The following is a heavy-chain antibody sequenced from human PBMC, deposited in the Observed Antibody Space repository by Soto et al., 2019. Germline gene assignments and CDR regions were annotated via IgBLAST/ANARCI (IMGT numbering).Heavy chain of an antibody. CDR3: ATVDQGY. Sequence: GGSLRLSCAASGFTFSSYGMHWVRQAPGKGLEWVAVISYDGSNKYYADSVKGRFTISRDNSKNTLYLQMNSLRTDDTAVYYCATVDQGYWGQGTLVTVSS. CDR1: GFTFSSYG. CDR2: ISYDGSNK. J-gene: IGHJ4*02. V-gene: IGHV3-30*03.